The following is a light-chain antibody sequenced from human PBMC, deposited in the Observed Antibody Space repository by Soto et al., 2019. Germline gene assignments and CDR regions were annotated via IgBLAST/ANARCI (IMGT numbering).Light chain of an antibody. CDR2: DSS. V-gene: IGKV3-11*01. J-gene: IGKJ5*01. CDR1: QSVSIY. Sequence: EIVLTQSPATLSLSPGERATLSCRASQSVSIYLAWYQQKPAQAPRLLIYDSSNRPAGIPARFSARGSGTDFSLFISNLEPEDSAVYYCQHRSNWPPITFGPGTRLEIK. CDR3: QHRSNWPPIT.